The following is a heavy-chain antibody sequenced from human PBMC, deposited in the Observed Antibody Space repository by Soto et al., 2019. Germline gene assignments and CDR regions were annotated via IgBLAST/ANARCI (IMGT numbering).Heavy chain of an antibody. CDR1: GGSISSGDYY. D-gene: IGHD3-10*01. J-gene: IGHJ4*02. CDR2: IYYSGGT. Sequence: SETLSLTCTVSGGSISSGDYYWSWIRQPPGKGLEWIGYIYYSGGTYYNPPLKSRISISVDTSKNQFSLKMNSVTAADTAVYYCATSGVLTRRLDYWGQGTLVTVSS. V-gene: IGHV4-30-4*01. CDR3: ATSGVLTRRLDY.